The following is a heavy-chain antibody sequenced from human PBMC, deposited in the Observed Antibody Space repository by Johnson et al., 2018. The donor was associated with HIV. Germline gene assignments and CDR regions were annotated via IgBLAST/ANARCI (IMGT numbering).Heavy chain of an antibody. CDR2: ISYDGSNE. V-gene: IGHV3-30*18. J-gene: IGHJ3*02. D-gene: IGHD6-13*01. CDR1: GFTFSSYA. CDR3: AKHNGLDSSWPFDAFDI. Sequence: QVQLVESGGGVVQPGRSLRLSCAASGFTFSSYAMHWVRQAPGKGLEWVAVISYDGSNEYYADSVKGRFTISRDNSKNTLYLQMNSLRAEDTAVYYCAKHNGLDSSWPFDAFDIWGQGTRVTVSS.